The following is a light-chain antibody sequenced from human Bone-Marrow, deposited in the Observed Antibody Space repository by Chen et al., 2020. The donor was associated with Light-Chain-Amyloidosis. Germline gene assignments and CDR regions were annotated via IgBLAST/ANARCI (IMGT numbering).Light chain of an antibody. V-gene: IGLV3-21*02. J-gene: IGLJ3*02. CDR1: NIGSTS. Sequence: SYVLTQPSSVSVAPGQTATIACGGNNIGSTSVNWYQQTPGQAPLLVVYDDSDRPSVIPERLSGANSGNTATPTISRVEAGDEADYYCQVWDRSSDRPVFGGGPKLTVL. CDR2: DDS. CDR3: QVWDRSSDRPV.